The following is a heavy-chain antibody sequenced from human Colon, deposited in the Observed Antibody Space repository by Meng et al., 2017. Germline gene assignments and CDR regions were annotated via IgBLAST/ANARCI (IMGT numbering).Heavy chain of an antibody. CDR2: IYYSEST. CDR3: ARDRYSMASAGFDGYYYGMDV. CDR1: GGSITSGGYC. Sequence: SETLSLTCTVSGGSITSGGYCWSWIRQHPGKGLEWIGYIYYSESTYYNPSLNSRVTISVDTSKNQFSLKLSPVTAADTAVYYCARDRYSMASAGFDGYYYGMDVWGQGSTVTVSS. D-gene: IGHD6-13*01. V-gene: IGHV4-31*03. J-gene: IGHJ6*02.